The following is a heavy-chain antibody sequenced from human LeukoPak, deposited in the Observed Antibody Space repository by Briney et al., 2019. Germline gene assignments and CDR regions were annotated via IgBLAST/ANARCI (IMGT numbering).Heavy chain of an antibody. D-gene: IGHD2-15*01. CDR1: GGPISSSSYY. CDR3: ASLYCTGGSCYFYYYSYMDV. Sequence: SETLSLTCTVSGGPISSSSYYWGWIRRPPGKGLEWIGSIYYSGSTYYNPSLKSRVTISVDTSKNQFSLKLSSVTAADTAVYYCASLYCTGGSCYFYYYSYMDVWGKGTTVTISS. V-gene: IGHV4-39*01. J-gene: IGHJ6*03. CDR2: IYYSGST.